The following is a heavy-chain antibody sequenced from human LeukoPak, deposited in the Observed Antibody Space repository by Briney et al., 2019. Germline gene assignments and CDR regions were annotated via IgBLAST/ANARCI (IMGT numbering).Heavy chain of an antibody. CDR3: AHRGGSGTYYDYGFDY. J-gene: IGHJ4*02. CDR2: IYWDDDK. Sequence: ESGPTLVNPTQTLTLTCSFSGFSLSTSGMGVGWIRQPPEKALEWLALIYWDDDKRYSPSLRSRVTITKDSSKNQVVLTMTNIEAVDTATYYCAHRGGSGTYYDYGFDYWGQGTLVTVSS. V-gene: IGHV2-5*02. D-gene: IGHD3-10*01. CDR1: GFSLSTSGMG.